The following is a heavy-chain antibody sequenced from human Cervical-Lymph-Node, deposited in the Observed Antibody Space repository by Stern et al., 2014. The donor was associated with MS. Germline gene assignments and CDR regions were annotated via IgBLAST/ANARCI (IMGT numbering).Heavy chain of an antibody. CDR2: VSYSGAT. Sequence: QVQLQESGPGLVKPSETLSLTCAVSGDSISSYTHYWAWIRQPPGKGLEWIGSVSYSGATYYNPSLKRPLTISVDTSKNHFPMGLNSVTAADTAVYYCAKHACTGAACPFDLWGQGTLVTVSS. CDR3: AKHACTGAACPFDL. J-gene: IGHJ4*02. V-gene: IGHV4-39*01. CDR1: GDSISSYTHY. D-gene: IGHD2-8*02.